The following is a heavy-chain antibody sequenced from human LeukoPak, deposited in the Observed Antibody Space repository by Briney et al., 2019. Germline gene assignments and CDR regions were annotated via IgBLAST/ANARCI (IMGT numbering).Heavy chain of an antibody. D-gene: IGHD3-10*01. CDR3: ARHYYYNAGTSVFVH. V-gene: IGHV5-10-1*01. CDR2: IDPTDSYA. J-gene: IGHJ5*02. Sequence: GESLKISCKASGYNFNTYWISWVRQMPGKGLEWLGKIDPTDSYAAYGPSFQGHVSISLDKSTTTAYLQWSSLKASGSAMYFCARHYYYNAGTSVFVHWGQGTLVTVSS. CDR1: GYNFNTYW.